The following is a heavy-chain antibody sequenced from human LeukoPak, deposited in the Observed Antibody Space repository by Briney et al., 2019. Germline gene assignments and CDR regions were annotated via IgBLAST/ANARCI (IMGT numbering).Heavy chain of an antibody. J-gene: IGHJ4*02. Sequence: ASVKVSCKASGYTFTGYYMHWVRQAPGQGLEWMGWINPNSGGTNYAQKFQGWVTMTRDTSISTAYMELSRLRSDDTAVYYCARAPHGYYDSSGYYLVYWGQGTLVTVSS. CDR2: INPNSGGT. V-gene: IGHV1-2*04. CDR3: ARAPHGYYDSSGYYLVY. CDR1: GYTFTGYY. D-gene: IGHD3-22*01.